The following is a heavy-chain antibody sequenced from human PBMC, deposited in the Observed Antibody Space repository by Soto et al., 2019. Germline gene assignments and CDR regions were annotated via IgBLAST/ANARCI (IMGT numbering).Heavy chain of an antibody. Sequence: ASVKVSCKASGYTFTSYAMHWVRQAPAQRLEWMGWINAGNGNTKYSQKFQGRVTITRDTSASTAYMELSSLRSEDTAVYYCARDHYDFWSGYPKASFDPWGQGTLVTVSS. CDR1: GYTFTSYA. J-gene: IGHJ5*02. CDR2: INAGNGNT. V-gene: IGHV1-3*01. CDR3: ARDHYDFWSGYPKASFDP. D-gene: IGHD3-3*01.